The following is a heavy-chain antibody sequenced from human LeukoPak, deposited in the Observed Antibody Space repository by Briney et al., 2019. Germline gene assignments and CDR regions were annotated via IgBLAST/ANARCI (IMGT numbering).Heavy chain of an antibody. D-gene: IGHD2-2*01. CDR1: GYTLTELS. CDR2: FDPEDGET. Sequence: ASVKVSCKVSGYTLTELSMHWVRQAPGKGLEWMGGFDPEDGETIYAQKLQGRVTMTTDTSTSTAYMELRSLRSDDTAVYYCARVIVVSQLLDYWGQGTLVTVSS. CDR3: ARVIVVSQLLDY. J-gene: IGHJ4*02. V-gene: IGHV1-24*01.